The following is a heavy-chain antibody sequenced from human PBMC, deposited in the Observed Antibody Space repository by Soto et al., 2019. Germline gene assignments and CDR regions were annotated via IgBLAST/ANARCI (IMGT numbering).Heavy chain of an antibody. CDR1: GDSVSSDITS. V-gene: IGHV6-1*01. CDR3: ARGNALDV. CDR2: TYYRSKWFH. D-gene: IGHD3-10*01. J-gene: IGHJ3*01. Sequence: QGQLQQSGPGLVKPSQTLSLTCAISGDSVSSDITSWNWIRQSPSRGLEWLGRTYYRSKWFHDYASSVKSRITIHPDTSKNQFSLELNSMTPEDTAVYYCARGNALDVWGQWTVVTVSS.